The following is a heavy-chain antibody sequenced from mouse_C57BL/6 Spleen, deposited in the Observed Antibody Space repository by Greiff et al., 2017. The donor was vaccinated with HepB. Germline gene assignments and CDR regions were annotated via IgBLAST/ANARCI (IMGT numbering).Heavy chain of an antibody. Sequence: EVQGVESGGGLVQPGGSLKLSCAASGFTFSDYGMAWVRQAPRKGPEWVAFISNLAYSIYYADTVTGRFTISRENAKNTLYLEMSSLRSEDTAMYYCARQDDYDDAPWFAYWGQGTLVTVSA. V-gene: IGHV5-15*01. CDR3: ARQDDYDDAPWFAY. CDR2: ISNLAYSI. D-gene: IGHD2-4*01. CDR1: GFTFSDYG. J-gene: IGHJ3*01.